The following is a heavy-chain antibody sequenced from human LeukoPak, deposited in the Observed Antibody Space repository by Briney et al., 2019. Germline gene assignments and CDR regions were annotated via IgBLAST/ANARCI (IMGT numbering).Heavy chain of an antibody. CDR3: ARGGRYSGYDYVGY. CDR1: GFTFDDYG. J-gene: IGHJ4*02. Sequence: PGGSLRLSCAASGFTFDDYGMSWVRHAPGKGLEWVSGINWNGGSTGYADSVKGRFTISRDNAKNSLYLQMNSLRAEDTALYYCARGGRYSGYDYVGYWGQGTLVTVSS. D-gene: IGHD5-12*01. CDR2: INWNGGST. V-gene: IGHV3-20*04.